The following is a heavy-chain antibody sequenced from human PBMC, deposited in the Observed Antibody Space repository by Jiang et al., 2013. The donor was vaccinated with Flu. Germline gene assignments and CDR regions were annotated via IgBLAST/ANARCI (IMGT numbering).Heavy chain of an antibody. CDR2: FYSGST. CDR3: ARGYGDSTTPEVVQH. V-gene: IGHV4-59*11. J-gene: IGHJ1*01. Sequence: GSGLVKPSETLSLTCNVSGGSISNHYWTWIRQPPGKGPEWIGYFYSGSTNYNPSLKSRVSISVDTSKNQFSLKMTYVTAADTAMYYCARGYGDSTTPEVVQHWGQGTLVTVSS. D-gene: IGHD1-14*01. CDR1: GGSISNHY.